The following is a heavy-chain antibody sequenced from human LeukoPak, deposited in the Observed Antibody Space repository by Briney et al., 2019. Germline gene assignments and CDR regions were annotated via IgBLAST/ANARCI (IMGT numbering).Heavy chain of an antibody. J-gene: IGHJ4*02. V-gene: IGHV4-39*07. D-gene: IGHD3-22*01. CDR2: IYYSGST. CDR3: ARKAPYYYDGSGPLGTYYFDY. Sequence: SETLSLTCSVSGGSISSSSYYWGWIRQPPGKGLEWIGGIYYSGSTYYNPSLKSRVTISVDTSKNQFSLKLNSVTAADTAVYYCARKAPYYYDGSGPLGTYYFDYWGQGTLVTVSS. CDR1: GGSISSSSYY.